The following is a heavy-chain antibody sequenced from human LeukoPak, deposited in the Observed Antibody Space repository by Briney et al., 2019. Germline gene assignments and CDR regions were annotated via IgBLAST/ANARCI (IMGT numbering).Heavy chain of an antibody. CDR3: ARELTVAIDYGMDV. V-gene: IGHV3-7*01. D-gene: IGHD5-12*01. J-gene: IGHJ6*02. CDR2: IKHDGSEK. CDR1: GFTFSRYW. Sequence: GGSLRLSCAASGFTFSRYWMNWVRQAPGKGLEWVANIKHDGSEKYYVDSVKGRFTISRDKAKNSLYLQMNSLRAEDTAVYYCARELTVAIDYGMDVWGQGTTVTVSS.